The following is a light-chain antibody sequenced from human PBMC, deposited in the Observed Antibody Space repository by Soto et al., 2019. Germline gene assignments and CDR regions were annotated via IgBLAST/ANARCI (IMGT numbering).Light chain of an antibody. V-gene: IGLV3-1*01. CDR1: KLGDRY. CDR3: QAWDKSSVI. Sequence: SYELTQPPSVSVSPGQTASITCSGHKLGDRYASWYQQRPGQPPVLVMFQDDRRPSGIPDRFSCSNSGNTATLTISGTDTVDEADYYCQAWDKSSVIFGGGTKLTVL. CDR2: QDD. J-gene: IGLJ2*01.